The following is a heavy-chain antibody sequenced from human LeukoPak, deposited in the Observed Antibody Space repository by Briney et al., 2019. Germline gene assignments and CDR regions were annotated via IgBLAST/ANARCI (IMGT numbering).Heavy chain of an antibody. V-gene: IGHV3-21*01. D-gene: IGHD5-18*01. Sequence: PGGSLRLSCAASGFTFSSYSMNWVRQAPGKGLEWVPSISSSSSYIYYADSVKGRFTISRDNSKNTLYLQMNSLRAEDTAVYYCARVPVGGYSSDGMDVWGQGTTVTVSS. J-gene: IGHJ6*02. CDR2: ISSSSSYI. CDR3: ARVPVGGYSSDGMDV. CDR1: GFTFSSYS.